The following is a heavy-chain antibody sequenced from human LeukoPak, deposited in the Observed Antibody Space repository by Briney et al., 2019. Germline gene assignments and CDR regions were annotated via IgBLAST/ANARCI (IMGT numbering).Heavy chain of an antibody. CDR2: SYWNDDK. CDR3: AHRRGWGVSNYFDY. D-gene: IGHD5/OR15-5a*01. Sequence: SGPTLVKPTQTLTLTCTFSGFSLSTGGVGVGWIRQPPGKALEWLPLSYWNDDKRYSPYLKSRLNITKDTSKNQVVLTMTNMDPVDPATYSCAHRRGWGVSNYFDYWGQGPLVTVSS. V-gene: IGHV2-5*01. CDR1: GFSLSTGGVG. J-gene: IGHJ4*02.